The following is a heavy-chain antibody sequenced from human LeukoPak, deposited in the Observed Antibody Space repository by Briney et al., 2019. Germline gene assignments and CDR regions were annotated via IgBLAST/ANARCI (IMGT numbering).Heavy chain of an antibody. Sequence: PSETLSLTCTVSGGSISSYYWSWIRQPPGKGLEWIGYIYYSGSTNYNPSLKSRVTISVDTSKNQFSLKLSSVTAADTAVYYCAREDRYSYGFLWGQGTLVTVPS. CDR2: IYYSGST. D-gene: IGHD5-18*01. CDR1: GGSISSYY. J-gene: IGHJ4*02. V-gene: IGHV4-59*01. CDR3: AREDRYSYGFL.